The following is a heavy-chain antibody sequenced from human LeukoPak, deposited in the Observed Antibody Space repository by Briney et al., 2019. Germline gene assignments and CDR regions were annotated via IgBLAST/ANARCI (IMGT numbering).Heavy chain of an antibody. CDR3: ARDGNPFDY. D-gene: IGHD1-26*01. Sequence: ASVKVSCKASGGTFRSYAMSWVRQAPGQGLEWMGRISAICGIANYAQKVQGRVTITADKSTSTAYMELSSLRSEDTAVYYCARDGNPFDYWGPGTLVTVSS. V-gene: IGHV1-69*04. CDR2: ISAICGIA. J-gene: IGHJ4*02. CDR1: GGTFRSYA.